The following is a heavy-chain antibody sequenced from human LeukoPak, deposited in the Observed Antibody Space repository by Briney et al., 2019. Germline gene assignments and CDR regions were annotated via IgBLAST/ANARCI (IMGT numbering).Heavy chain of an antibody. J-gene: IGHJ4*02. CDR1: GLIFNTPW. Sequence: GGSLRHSCAASGLIFNTPWMVWVRQAPGKGLEWVGRIKSKTYGLTTEYAAPVKGRITISRDDSKNTLYVQMNSLRTEDTAVYYCTTHLAFWSASPDYWAKGTLVAVSS. CDR3: TTHLAFWSASPDY. V-gene: IGHV3-15*01. CDR2: IKSKTYGLTT. D-gene: IGHD3-3*01.